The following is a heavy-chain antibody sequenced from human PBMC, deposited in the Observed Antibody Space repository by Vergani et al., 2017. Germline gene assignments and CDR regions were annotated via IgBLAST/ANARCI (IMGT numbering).Heavy chain of an antibody. CDR1: GYTITELS. CDR2: FDPGDGET. D-gene: IGHD2-15*01. CDR3: ATDAFSGRALPSFDY. Sequence: QVQLVQSGAEVKKPGASVKVSCKVSGYTITELSMHWVRQAPGKGLEWMGGFDPGDGETIYAQKFQGRVTMTEDTSTDTAYMELSSLRSEDTAVYYCATDAFSGRALPSFDYWGQGTLVTVSS. V-gene: IGHV1-24*01. J-gene: IGHJ4*02.